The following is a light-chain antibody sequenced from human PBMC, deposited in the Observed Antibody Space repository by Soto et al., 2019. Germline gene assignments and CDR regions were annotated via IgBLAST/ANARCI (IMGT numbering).Light chain of an antibody. CDR1: ISNIGSNP. CDR2: GNS. V-gene: IGLV1-40*01. J-gene: IGLJ3*02. CDR3: QSYDSSLSGSV. Sequence: QAVVTQPPSASGTPGQRVTISCSGTISNIGSNPVDWYQQVPGTAPKLLIYGNSNRPSGVPDRFSGSKSGTSASLAITGLQAEDEADYYCQSYDSSLSGSVFGGGTKLTVL.